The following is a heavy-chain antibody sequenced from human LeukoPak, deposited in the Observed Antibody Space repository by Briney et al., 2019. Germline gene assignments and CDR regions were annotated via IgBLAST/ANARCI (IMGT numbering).Heavy chain of an antibody. CDR2: ISGSGGST. Sequence: GGSLRLSCAASGFTFSSYAMSWVRQAPGKGLEWVSAISGSGGSTYYADSVKGRFSISRDNSKNTLYLQMNSLRAEDTAVYYCAKASHGSSGFFDYWGQGTLVTVSS. CDR3: AKASHGSSGFFDY. V-gene: IGHV3-23*01. D-gene: IGHD3-22*01. J-gene: IGHJ4*02. CDR1: GFTFSSYA.